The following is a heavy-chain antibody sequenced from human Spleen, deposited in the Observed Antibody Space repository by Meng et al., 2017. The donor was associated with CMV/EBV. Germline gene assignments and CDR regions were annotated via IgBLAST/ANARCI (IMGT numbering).Heavy chain of an antibody. D-gene: IGHD1-26*01. J-gene: IGHJ6*02. CDR2: ISSGGRT. Sequence: GGSLRLSCAASGLTVSNNYMTWVRQAPGKGLEWVSVISSGGRTYYADSVKVRFTISRDNSKNTLYLQMDSLRAEDTAVYYCARDWAIVDGYYGMDVWGQGTTVTVSS. CDR3: ARDWAIVDGYYGMDV. CDR1: GLTVSNNY. V-gene: IGHV3-66*02.